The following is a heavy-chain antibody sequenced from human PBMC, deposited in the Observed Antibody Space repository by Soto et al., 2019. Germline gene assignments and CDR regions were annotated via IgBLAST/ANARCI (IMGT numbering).Heavy chain of an antibody. V-gene: IGHV1-18*01. CDR3: LVVIKSAFGNFNFDY. CDR2: ISAYNGNT. J-gene: IGHJ4*02. Sequence: ASVKVSCKASGYTFTSYGISWVRQAPGQGLEWMGWISAYNGNTNYAQKLQGRVTMTTDTSTSTAYMELRSLRSDDTAVYYCLVVIKSAFGNFNFDYWGQGTLVTVSS. D-gene: IGHD3-22*01. CDR1: GYTFTSYG.